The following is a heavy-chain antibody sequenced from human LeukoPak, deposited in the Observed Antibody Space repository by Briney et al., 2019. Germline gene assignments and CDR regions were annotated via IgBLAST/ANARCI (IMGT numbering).Heavy chain of an antibody. Sequence: PGGSLRLSCAASGFPFSRFGMHWVRQAPGKGLEWVARLVYDGIINYGDFAKGRFTISRDNSKGALYLEMNSLRVEDSGIYYCARDLSAAYDFWGQGVVVTVSS. J-gene: IGHJ4*02. V-gene: IGHV3-33*01. CDR2: LVYDGII. CDR3: ARDLSAAYDF. CDR1: GFPFSRFG. D-gene: IGHD2-21*01.